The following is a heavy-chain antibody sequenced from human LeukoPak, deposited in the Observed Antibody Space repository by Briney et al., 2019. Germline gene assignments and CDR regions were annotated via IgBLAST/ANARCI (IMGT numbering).Heavy chain of an antibody. V-gene: IGHV1-2*02. J-gene: IGHJ5*02. CDR1: GYTFTAFY. D-gene: IGHD6-13*01. Sequence: ASVKVSCKASGYTFTAFYMHWVRQAPGQGLEWMGWINPNSGATNYAQKFQGRVTMTRDTSISTAYMELSRRRSDDTAVYYCARAHLIAAAGYNWFDPWGQGTLVTVSS. CDR3: ARAHLIAAAGYNWFDP. CDR2: INPNSGAT.